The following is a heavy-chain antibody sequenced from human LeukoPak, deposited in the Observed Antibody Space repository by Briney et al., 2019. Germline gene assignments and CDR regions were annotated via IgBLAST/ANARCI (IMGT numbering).Heavy chain of an antibody. V-gene: IGHV3-33*01. J-gene: IGHJ1*01. CDR2: IWYDGSNK. Sequence: GRSLRLSCAASGFTFSSYGMHWVRQAPGKGLEWVAVIWYDGSNKYYADSVKGRFTISRDNSKNTLYLQMNSLRAEDTAVYYCARGSIAALPPLAEYFQHWGQGTLVTVSS. D-gene: IGHD6-6*01. CDR3: ARGSIAALPPLAEYFQH. CDR1: GFTFSSYG.